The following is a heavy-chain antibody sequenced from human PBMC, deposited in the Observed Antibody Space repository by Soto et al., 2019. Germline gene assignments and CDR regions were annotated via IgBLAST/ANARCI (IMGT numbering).Heavy chain of an antibody. CDR2: IYYSGST. V-gene: IGHV4-59*01. D-gene: IGHD4-17*01. J-gene: IGHJ4*02. CDR1: GGSIISYY. Sequence: PSETLSLTCTVSGGSIISYYWSWIRQPPGKGLEWIGYIYYSGSTNYNPSLKSRVTISVDTSKNQFSLKLTSVTAADTAVYYCARDYGDYSFCFDYWGQGALVTVSS. CDR3: ARDYGDYSFCFDY.